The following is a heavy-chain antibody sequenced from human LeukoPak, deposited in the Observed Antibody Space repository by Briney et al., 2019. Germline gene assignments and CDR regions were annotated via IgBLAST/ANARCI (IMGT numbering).Heavy chain of an antibody. CDR3: AREPYDSSGYYPFDY. V-gene: IGHV1-18*01. CDR2: VSAYNGNT. Sequence: ASVKVSCKASGYTFTSYGISWVRQAPGQGLEWMGWVSAYNGNTNYAQKLQGRVTMTTDTSTSTAYMELRNLRSDDTAVYYCAREPYDSSGYYPFDYWGQGTLVTVSS. J-gene: IGHJ4*02. CDR1: GYTFTSYG. D-gene: IGHD3-22*01.